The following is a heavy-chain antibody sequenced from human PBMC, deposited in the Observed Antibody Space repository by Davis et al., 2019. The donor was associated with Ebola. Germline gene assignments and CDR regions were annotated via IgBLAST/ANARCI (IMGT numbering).Heavy chain of an antibody. CDR2: IKQDGSEK. D-gene: IGHD3-16*01. CDR3: ARGRAAGLGDY. J-gene: IGHJ4*02. CDR1: GFTFSSYW. Sequence: GESLKISCAASGFTFSSYWMSWVRQAPGKGLEWVANIKQDGSEKYYVDSVKGRFTISRDNAKNSLYLQMNSLRAEDTAVYYCARGRAAGLGDYWGQGTLVTVSS. V-gene: IGHV3-7*01.